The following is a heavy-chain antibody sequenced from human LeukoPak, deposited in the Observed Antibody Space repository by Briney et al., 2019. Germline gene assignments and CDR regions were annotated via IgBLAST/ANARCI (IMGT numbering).Heavy chain of an antibody. J-gene: IGHJ4*02. CDR2: ISSSSSYI. CDR1: GFTFSSYS. Sequence: PGGSLRLSCAASGFTFSSYSMNWVRQAPGKGLEWVSSISSSSSYIYYADSVKGRFTISRDNAKNSLYLQMNSLRAEDTAVYYCARERRHSSGLDYWGQGTLVTASS. D-gene: IGHD6-19*01. CDR3: ARERRHSSGLDY. V-gene: IGHV3-21*01.